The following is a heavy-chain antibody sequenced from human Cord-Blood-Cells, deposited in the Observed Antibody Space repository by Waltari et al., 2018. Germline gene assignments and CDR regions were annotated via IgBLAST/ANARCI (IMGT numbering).Heavy chain of an antibody. V-gene: IGHV4-34*01. CDR1: GGSFSGYY. CDR2: SNHSGST. J-gene: IGHJ4*02. Sequence: QVQLQQWGAGLLKPSETLSLTCAVYGGSFSGYYWSWIRQPPGKGLAWIGESNHSGSTNYNPSLKSRVTISVDTSKNQFSLKLSSVTAADTAVYYCARITNWGYIDYWGQGTLVTVSS. CDR3: ARITNWGYIDY. D-gene: IGHD7-27*01.